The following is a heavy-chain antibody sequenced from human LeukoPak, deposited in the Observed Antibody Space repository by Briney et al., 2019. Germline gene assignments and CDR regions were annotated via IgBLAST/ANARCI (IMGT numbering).Heavy chain of an antibody. CDR1: GFTFSSYA. CDR3: AKVGDYYGSGKYSNFDY. Sequence: GGSLRLSCAASGFTFSSYAMTWVRQAPGKGLEWVSAISGSGSTTYYADSVKGRFTISRDNSKNTLYLQMSSLRAEDTAVYYCAKVGDYYGSGKYSNFDYWGQGTLVTVSS. CDR2: ISGSGSTT. D-gene: IGHD3-10*01. V-gene: IGHV3-23*01. J-gene: IGHJ4*02.